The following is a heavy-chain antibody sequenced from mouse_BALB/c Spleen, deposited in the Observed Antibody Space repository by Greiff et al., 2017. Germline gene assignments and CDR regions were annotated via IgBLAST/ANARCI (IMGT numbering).Heavy chain of an antibody. D-gene: IGHD1-1*01. Sequence: DVQLQESGPGLVKPSQSLSLTCSVTGYSITSGYYWNWIRQFPGNKLEWMGYISYDGSNNYNPSLKNRISITRDTSKNQFFLKLNSVTTEDTATYYCARDYEEDYWGQGTTLTVSS. V-gene: IGHV3-6*02. CDR3: ARDYEEDY. CDR2: ISYDGSN. J-gene: IGHJ2*01. CDR1: GYSITSGYY.